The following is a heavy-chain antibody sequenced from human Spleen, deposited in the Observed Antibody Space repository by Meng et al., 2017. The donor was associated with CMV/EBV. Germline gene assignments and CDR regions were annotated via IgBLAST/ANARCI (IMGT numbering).Heavy chain of an antibody. V-gene: IGHV3-11*04. CDR2: TGSVCNNI. J-gene: IGHJ4*02. CDR3: ARVMLGHYNFWSGNSLVYYFDY. D-gene: IGHD3-3*01. Sequence: HCMICVRQAPGKGLEWVSNTGSVCNNIYYADSVKGRFTISRDNTKNSLYLQMNSLRAEDTAVYYCARVMLGHYNFWSGNSLVYYFDYWGQGALVTVSS. CDR1: HC.